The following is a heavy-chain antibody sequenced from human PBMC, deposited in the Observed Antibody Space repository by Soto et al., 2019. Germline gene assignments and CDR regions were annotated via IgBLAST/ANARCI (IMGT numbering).Heavy chain of an antibody. J-gene: IGHJ3*02. CDR3: ARAPEGIALAAGAFDI. Sequence: ASVKVSCKASGYSFTGYSMHWVRQAPGQGLEWMGWINPKNGATNYARKFQGWVTMTRDTSISTAYMELRRLRSDDTAVYSCARAPEGIALAAGAFDIWGQGTMVTVAS. CDR1: GYSFTGYS. D-gene: IGHD6-19*01. CDR2: INPKNGAT. V-gene: IGHV1-2*04.